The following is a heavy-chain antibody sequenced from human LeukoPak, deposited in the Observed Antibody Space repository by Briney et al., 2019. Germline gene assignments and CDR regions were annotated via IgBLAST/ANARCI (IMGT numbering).Heavy chain of an antibody. Sequence: GGSLRFSCGASGFTFDDYAMHWVRQAPGKGLQWVAGISFDGTIEVYADSVKGRFTISRDNSKNTVYLEMNSLRAEDTALYYRGTDYNGSGKPLFDYWGQGTLVTVSS. CDR2: ISFDGTIE. CDR1: GFTFDDYA. V-gene: IGHV3-30-3*01. J-gene: IGHJ4*02. CDR3: GTDYNGSGKPLFDY. D-gene: IGHD3-10*01.